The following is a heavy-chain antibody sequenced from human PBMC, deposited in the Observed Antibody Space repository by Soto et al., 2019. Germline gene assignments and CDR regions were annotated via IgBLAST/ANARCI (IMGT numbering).Heavy chain of an antibody. CDR2: IIPIFGTA. J-gene: IGHJ5*02. Sequence: SVKVSCKASGGTLSSYAISWVRQAPGQGLEWMGGIIPIFGTANYAQKFQGRVTITADESTNTAYMELSSLRSEDTAVYYCARAVVVPARMSAASYNWFDPWGQGTLVTVSS. D-gene: IGHD2-2*01. V-gene: IGHV1-69*13. CDR3: ARAVVVPARMSAASYNWFDP. CDR1: GGTLSSYA.